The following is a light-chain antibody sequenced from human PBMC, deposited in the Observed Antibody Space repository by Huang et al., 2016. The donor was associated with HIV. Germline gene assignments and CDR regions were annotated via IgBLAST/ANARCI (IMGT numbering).Light chain of an antibody. CDR1: QSINSY. V-gene: IGKV1-39*01. CDR3: QQGYNTPRT. Sequence: DIQMTQSPSSLSASVGDRVTITCRASQSINSYLNWYQQKPGKAPKVLIYAASNLQSGVPSRFSGSGSGTDFTLTINSLQPEDFAIYYCQQGYNTPRTFGGGTRLEIK. CDR2: AAS. J-gene: IGKJ4*01.